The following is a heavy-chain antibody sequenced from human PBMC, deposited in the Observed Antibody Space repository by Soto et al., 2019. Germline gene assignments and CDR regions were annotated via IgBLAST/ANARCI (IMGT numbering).Heavy chain of an antibody. D-gene: IGHD3-9*01. CDR3: ARGPNALTAYYGPHEY. CDR1: GLSFCDQY. Sequence: PGGSLRLSCAASGLSFCDQYMDWVRKAPGKRLEWVGRIRRKVNGYTTEYAASVKGRFTISRDDSKSSMSLQMNSLKSEDTAVYYCARGPNALTAYYGPHEYWGQGTLVTVSS. CDR2: IRRKVNGYTT. V-gene: IGHV3-72*01. J-gene: IGHJ4*02.